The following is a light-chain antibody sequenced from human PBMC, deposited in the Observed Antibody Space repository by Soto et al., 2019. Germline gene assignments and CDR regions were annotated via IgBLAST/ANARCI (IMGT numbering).Light chain of an antibody. CDR2: AAS. Sequence: DIQMTQSPSSLSASVGDRVTITCRASQGISTYLNCYQQKPGKAPKLLIYAASSLQSGVPSRFSGSGSETDFTLTISSLQPEDFTTYSCQQSYSTTCTFGQGTKLEIK. CDR1: QGISTY. V-gene: IGKV1-39*01. CDR3: QQSYSTTCT. J-gene: IGKJ1*01.